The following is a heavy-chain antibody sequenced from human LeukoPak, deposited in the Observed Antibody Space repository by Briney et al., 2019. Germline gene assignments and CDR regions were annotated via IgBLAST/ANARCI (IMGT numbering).Heavy chain of an antibody. V-gene: IGHV1-46*01. CDR3: ARGETISMLGP. CDR1: RYTYTHYY. CDR2: INPSGGST. J-gene: IGHJ1*01. D-gene: IGHD2-21*01. Sequence: AASVNLFYKASRYTYTHYYMHWVRQAPGQGLEWMGIINPSGGSTNYAQKFQGRVTMTRDTSTSTVYMELSSLRSEDTAVYYCARGETISMLGPWGQGTLVTVSS.